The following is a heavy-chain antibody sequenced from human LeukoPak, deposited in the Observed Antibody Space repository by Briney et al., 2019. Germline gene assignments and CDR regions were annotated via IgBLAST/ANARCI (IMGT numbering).Heavy chain of an antibody. CDR3: ARAYVVVPAATNWYFDF. V-gene: IGHV4-38-2*02. CDR2: IYHSGST. CDR1: GYSISSGYY. J-gene: IGHJ2*01. Sequence: PSETLSLTCTVSGYSISSGYYWGWIRQPPGKGLEGIGSIYHSGSTYYNPSLKIRVTISLDTSKKHFSLKLSSVTAADPAVYYCARAYVVVPAATNWYFDFWGRGTLVTVSS. D-gene: IGHD2-2*01.